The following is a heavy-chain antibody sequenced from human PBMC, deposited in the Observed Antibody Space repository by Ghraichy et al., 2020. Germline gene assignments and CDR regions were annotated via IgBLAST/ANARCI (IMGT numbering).Heavy chain of an antibody. CDR3: ARVLTIPTSSWFDP. Sequence: SETLSLTCAVYGGSFSGYYWSWIRQPPGKGLEWIGEINHSGSTNYNPSLKSRVTISVDTSKNQFSLKLSSVTAADTAVYYCARVLTIPTSSWFDPWGQGTLVTVSS. J-gene: IGHJ5*02. V-gene: IGHV4-34*01. CDR1: GGSFSGYY. CDR2: INHSGST. D-gene: IGHD3-10*01.